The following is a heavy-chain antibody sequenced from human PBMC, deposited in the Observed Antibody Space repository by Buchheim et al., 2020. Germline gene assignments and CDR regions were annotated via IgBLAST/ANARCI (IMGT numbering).Heavy chain of an antibody. CDR1: GFTFRTYE. CDR2: ISSSGSPI. Sequence: EVQLVESGGGLVQPGGSLRLSCAASGFTFRTYEMHWVRQAPGKGLEWVSYISSSGSPIYYADSVQGRFTISRDNAKNSLYLQMNSLRAEDTAIYYCARGGDYYYVMDVWGQGTT. CDR3: ARGGDYYYVMDV. V-gene: IGHV3-48*03. J-gene: IGHJ6*02.